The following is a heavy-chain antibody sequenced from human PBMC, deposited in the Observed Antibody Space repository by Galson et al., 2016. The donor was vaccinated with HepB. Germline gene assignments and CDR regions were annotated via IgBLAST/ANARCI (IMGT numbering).Heavy chain of an antibody. Sequence: SETLSLTCTVSGGSISGYYWSWIRQPPGKGLEWIGYIYDTGSTNYNPSLKSRGTIAIDTSKNHFSLKLSSVTAADTAVYYCARDKGLPATGMGNVDYWGQGTLVTVSS. CDR1: GGSISGYY. D-gene: IGHD6-13*01. V-gene: IGHV4-59*01. J-gene: IGHJ4*02. CDR3: ARDKGLPATGMGNVDY. CDR2: IYDTGST.